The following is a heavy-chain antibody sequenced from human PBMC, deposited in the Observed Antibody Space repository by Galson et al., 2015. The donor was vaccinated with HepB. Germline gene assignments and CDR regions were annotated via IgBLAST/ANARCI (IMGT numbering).Heavy chain of an antibody. CDR2: IYYSGST. CDR1: GGSISSSSYY. CDR3: ARPTGDVGYYMDV. Sequence: SETLSLTCTVSGGSISSSSYYWGWIRQPPGKGLEWIGSIYYSGSTYYNPSLKSRVTISVDTSKNQFSLKLSSVTAADTAVYYCARPTGDVGYYMDVWGKGTTVTVSS. J-gene: IGHJ6*03. D-gene: IGHD3-16*01. V-gene: IGHV4-39*01.